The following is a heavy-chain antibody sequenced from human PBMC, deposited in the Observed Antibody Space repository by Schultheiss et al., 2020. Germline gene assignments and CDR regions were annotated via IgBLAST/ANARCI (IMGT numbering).Heavy chain of an antibody. D-gene: IGHD2-2*01. CDR3: ATGEGVPAAIRSGYYYMDV. CDR1: GGSISSYY. Sequence: SQTLSLTCTVSGGSISSYYWSWIRQPPGKGLEWIGYIYYSGSTNYNPSLKSRVTISVDTSKNQFSLKLSSVTAADTAGYYCATGEGVPAAIRSGYYYMDVWGKGTTVTGS. V-gene: IGHV4-59*01. J-gene: IGHJ6*03. CDR2: IYYSGST.